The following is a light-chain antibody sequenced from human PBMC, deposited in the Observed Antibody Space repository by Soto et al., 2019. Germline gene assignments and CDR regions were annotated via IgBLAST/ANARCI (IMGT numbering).Light chain of an antibody. CDR1: QGVGNY. CDR3: QQSYVNPIT. Sequence: DIPMTQSPATLSAFLGDRGTLPCRASQGVGNYLSWYQQKQGKAPKLLIHITSNLQSGVPSRFSGSGYGTEFTFTISSVHPEDFGTYYCQQSYVNPITFGQGTRLEIK. J-gene: IGKJ5*01. V-gene: IGKV1-39*01. CDR2: ITS.